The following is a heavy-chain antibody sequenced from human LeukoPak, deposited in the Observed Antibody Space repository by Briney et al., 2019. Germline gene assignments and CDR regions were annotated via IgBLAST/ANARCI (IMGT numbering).Heavy chain of an antibody. J-gene: IGHJ4*02. CDR2: ISYDGSNK. V-gene: IGHV3-30*18. CDR3: AKGAYYYDSSGYYYEYYFDY. Sequence: GGSLRLSCAASGFTFSSYGMHRVRQAPGKGLEWVAVISYDGSNKYYADSVKGRFTISRDNSKNTLYLQMNSLRAEDTAVYYCAKGAYYYDSSGYYYEYYFDYWGQGTLVTVSS. D-gene: IGHD3-22*01. CDR1: GFTFSSYG.